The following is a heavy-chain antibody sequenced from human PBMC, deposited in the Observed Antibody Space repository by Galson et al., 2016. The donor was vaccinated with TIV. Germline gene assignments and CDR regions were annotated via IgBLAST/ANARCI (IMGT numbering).Heavy chain of an antibody. J-gene: IGHJ4*02. Sequence: SLRLSCAASGFTFSSFAVSWVRQAPGKGLEWVSGISAGGGRTNYAESVKGRFTISRDNPKNTPYLQMSSLRAEDTAVYFCAKMDSSGFDYVRRFDFWGQGTLATVSS. CDR2: ISAGGGRT. D-gene: IGHD3-22*01. CDR3: AKMDSSGFDYVRRFDF. CDR1: GFTFSSFA. V-gene: IGHV3-23*01.